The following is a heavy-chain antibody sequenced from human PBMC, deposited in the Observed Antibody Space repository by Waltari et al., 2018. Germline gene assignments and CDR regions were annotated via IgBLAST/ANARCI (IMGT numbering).Heavy chain of an antibody. CDR1: GFTFRSYA. D-gene: IGHD2-15*01. V-gene: IGHV3-23*04. J-gene: IGHJ6*02. Sequence: EVQVVESGGGLVQPGGSLRPSCVASGFTFRSYAITWVRQAPGKGLEWVSGISGYGTGTHYADSVKGRFSLARDNSKNTVYLEMNNLRVDDTAVYFCARVTLGGYPNGMDVWGQGTTVTVSS. CDR3: ARVTLGGYPNGMDV. CDR2: ISGYGTGT.